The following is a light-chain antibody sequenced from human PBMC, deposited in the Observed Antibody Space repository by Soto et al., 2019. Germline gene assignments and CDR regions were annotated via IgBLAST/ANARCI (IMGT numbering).Light chain of an antibody. J-gene: IGLJ2*01. CDR1: SSNIGSNY. CDR3: AAWDDSLSGLV. CDR2: RNN. V-gene: IGLV1-47*01. Sequence: QSVLTQPPSASGTPGQRVTISCSGSSSNIGSNYVYWYQQLPGTAPKLLIYRNNQRPSGAPDRFSGSKSGTSASLAISGLRSEDEADYYCAAWDDSLSGLVFGGGTKVTVL.